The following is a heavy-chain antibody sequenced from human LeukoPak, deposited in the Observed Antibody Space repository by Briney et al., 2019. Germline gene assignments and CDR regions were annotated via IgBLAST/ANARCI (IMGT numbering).Heavy chain of an antibody. CDR3: ARDDYGDHYYYGMDV. Sequence: GASVKVSCKASGYTFTGYYMHWVRQAPGQGLEWMGIINPSGAGTSYAQKFQGRVTMTRDTSTSTVYMELSSLRSEDTAVYYCARDDYGDHYYYGMDVWGQGTTVTVSS. CDR2: INPSGAGT. D-gene: IGHD4-17*01. V-gene: IGHV1-46*01. J-gene: IGHJ6*02. CDR1: GYTFTGYY.